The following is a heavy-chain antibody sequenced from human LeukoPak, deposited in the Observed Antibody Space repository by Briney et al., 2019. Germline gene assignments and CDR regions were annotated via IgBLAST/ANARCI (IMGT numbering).Heavy chain of an antibody. V-gene: IGHV1-69*05. D-gene: IGHD3-22*01. CDR3: ATRDFDSSGYGIDY. Sequence: SVKVSCKASGGTFISYAISWVRQAPGQGLEWMGGINPIFGTANYAQKFQGRVKITTDESTSTAYMELSSLRSEDTAVYYCATRDFDSSGYGIDYWGQGTLVTVSS. CDR1: GGTFISYA. J-gene: IGHJ4*02. CDR2: INPIFGTA.